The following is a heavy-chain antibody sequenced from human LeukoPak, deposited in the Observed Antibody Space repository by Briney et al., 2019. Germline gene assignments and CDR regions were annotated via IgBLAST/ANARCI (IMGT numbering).Heavy chain of an antibody. CDR2: ISSSSTYI. CDR3: ARDRLGDYSEDY. Sequence: PGGSLRLSCTASGFTFGNYAVNWVRQAPGKGLEWVSSISSSSTYIYYADSVKGRFTISRDNAKNSLYLQMNSLRAEDTAVYYCARDRLGDYSEDYWGQGTLVTVSS. CDR1: GFTFGNYA. D-gene: IGHD4-17*01. J-gene: IGHJ4*02. V-gene: IGHV3-21*01.